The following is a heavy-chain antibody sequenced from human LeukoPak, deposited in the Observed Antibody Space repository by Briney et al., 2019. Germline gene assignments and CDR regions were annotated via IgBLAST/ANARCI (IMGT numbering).Heavy chain of an antibody. D-gene: IGHD3-22*01. V-gene: IGHV4-34*01. J-gene: IGHJ5*02. CDR2: INHSGST. CDR1: GGSFGGYY. CDR3: ARGNPSYYYDSSGYYL. Sequence: SETLSLTCAVYGGSFGGYYWSWIRQPPGKGLEWIGEINHSGSTNYNPSLKSRVTISVDTSKNQFSLKLSSVTAADTAVYYCARGNPSYYYDSSGYYLWGQGTLVTVSS.